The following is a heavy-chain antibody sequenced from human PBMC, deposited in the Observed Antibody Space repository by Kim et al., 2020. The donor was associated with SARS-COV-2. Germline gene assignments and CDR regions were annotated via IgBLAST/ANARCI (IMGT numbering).Heavy chain of an antibody. Sequence: SETLSLTCTVSGVSISRYYWSWIRQPPGKGLEWIGYIYYSGTTNYNPSLRSRVTLSLDTSKSQFSLKLTSVTAADTAIYYRAGGYNYGDYWGRGTLVTVSS. CDR3: AGGYNYGDY. D-gene: IGHD5-18*01. CDR2: IYYSGTT. CDR1: GVSISRYY. V-gene: IGHV4-59*01. J-gene: IGHJ4*02.